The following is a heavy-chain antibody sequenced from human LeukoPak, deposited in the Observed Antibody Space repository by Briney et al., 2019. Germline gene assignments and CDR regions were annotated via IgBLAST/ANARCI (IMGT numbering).Heavy chain of an antibody. CDR3: ARLTYTSCYEGYCYYYYMDV. CDR2: IYHSGGT. D-gene: IGHD2-2*01. Sequence: SETLSLTCAVSGYSISSGYYWGWIRQPPGKGLEWIGSIYHSGGTYYNPSLKSRVTISVDTSKNQFSLKLSSVTAADTAVYYCARLTYTSCYEGYCYYYYMDVWGKGTTVTVSS. V-gene: IGHV4-38-2*01. J-gene: IGHJ6*03. CDR1: GYSISSGYY.